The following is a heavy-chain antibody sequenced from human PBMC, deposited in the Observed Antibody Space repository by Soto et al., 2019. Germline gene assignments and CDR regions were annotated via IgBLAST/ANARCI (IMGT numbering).Heavy chain of an antibody. V-gene: IGHV3-30-3*01. CDR2: ISYDGSNK. Sequence: GGSLRLSCAASGFTFSSYAMHWVRQAPGKGLEWVAVISYDGSNKYYADSVKGRFTISRDNSKNTLYLQMNSLRAEDTAVYYCARGHYYYDSSGYYSIYYWGQGTLVTVSS. CDR3: ARGHYYYDSSGYYSIYY. D-gene: IGHD3-22*01. CDR1: GFTFSSYA. J-gene: IGHJ4*02.